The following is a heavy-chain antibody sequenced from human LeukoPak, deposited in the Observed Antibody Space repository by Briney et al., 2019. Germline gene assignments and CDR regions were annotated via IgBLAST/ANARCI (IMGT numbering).Heavy chain of an antibody. J-gene: IGHJ4*02. D-gene: IGHD6-13*01. CDR1: GFIFSTYA. CDR2: ISGSGGST. Sequence: GGSLRLSCATSGFIFSTYALSWVRQAPRKGLEWASSISGSGGSTYHADSAKGRFTISRDSSKNTLYLQMNSLRAEDTAIYYCARVIRAAPGKGYFDYWGQGTLVTVSS. CDR3: ARVIRAAPGKGYFDY. V-gene: IGHV3-23*01.